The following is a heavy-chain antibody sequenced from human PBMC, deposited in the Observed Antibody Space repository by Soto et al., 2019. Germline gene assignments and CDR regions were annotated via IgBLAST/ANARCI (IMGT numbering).Heavy chain of an antibody. V-gene: IGHV4-34*01. CDR3: ARGCPLIAAGGGGARSYYCYGMDV. CDR1: GGSFSGYY. Sequence: SETLSLTCAVYGGSFSGYYWSWIRQPPGKGLEWIGEINHSGSTNYNPSLKSRVTISVDTSKNQFSLKLSSVTAADTAVYYPARGCPLIAAGGGGARSYYCYGMDVWGQGTTVTVSS. CDR2: INHSGST. D-gene: IGHD6-13*01. J-gene: IGHJ6*02.